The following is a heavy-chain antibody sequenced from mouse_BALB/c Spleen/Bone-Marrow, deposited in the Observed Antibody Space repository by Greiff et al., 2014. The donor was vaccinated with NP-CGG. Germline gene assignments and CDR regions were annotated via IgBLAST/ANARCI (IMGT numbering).Heavy chain of an antibody. CDR1: GFTFSSYA. D-gene: IGHD4-1*01. CDR2: INSGGSYT. V-gene: IGHV5-9-3*01. Sequence: EVQLQQSGGGLVKPGGSLKLSCAASGFTFSSYAMSWVRQTPEKRLEWVATINSGGSYTYCPDSVKGRFTISRDNAKNTLYLQMSSLRSEDTAMYYCARGDWDEAMDYWGQGTSVTLST. J-gene: IGHJ4*01. CDR3: ARGDWDEAMDY.